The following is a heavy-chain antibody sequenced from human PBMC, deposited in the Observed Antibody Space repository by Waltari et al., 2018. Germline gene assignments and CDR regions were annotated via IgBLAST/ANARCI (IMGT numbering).Heavy chain of an antibody. V-gene: IGHV4-4*09. J-gene: IGHJ6*03. CDR3: ARGSMVVAATRYYYYYYMDV. Sequence: QVQLQESGPGLVKPSETLSLTCTVSGCSISSYYWSWIRQPPGKGLEWIGYIYTSGSTNYNPSLKSLVTISVDTSKNQFSLKLSSVTAADTAVYYCARGSMVVAATRYYYYYYMDVWGKGTTVTVSS. D-gene: IGHD2-15*01. CDR1: GCSISSYY. CDR2: IYTSGST.